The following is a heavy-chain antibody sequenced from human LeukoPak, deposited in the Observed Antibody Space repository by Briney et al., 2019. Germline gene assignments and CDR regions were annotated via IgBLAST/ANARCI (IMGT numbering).Heavy chain of an antibody. CDR3: ARHRAYVYGEQYFDF. J-gene: IGHJ4*02. V-gene: IGHV5-51*01. CDR1: GYSFSSHW. D-gene: IGHD4-17*01. Sequence: GESLKISCKGSGYSFSSHWIGWVRQMPGKGLEWMGIIYPGDSETRYSPSFQGQVTISVDKSISTAYQQWSSLKASDTAMYYCARHRAYVYGEQYFDFWGQGTLVTVSS. CDR2: IYPGDSET.